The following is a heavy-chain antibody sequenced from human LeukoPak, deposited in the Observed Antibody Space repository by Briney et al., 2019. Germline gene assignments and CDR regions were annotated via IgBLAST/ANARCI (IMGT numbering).Heavy chain of an antibody. J-gene: IGHJ4*02. D-gene: IGHD1-26*01. CDR3: AKIRWELLLAYFDY. CDR2: ISGSGGST. V-gene: IGHV3-23*01. CDR1: GSTFSSYA. Sequence: GGSLRLSCAASGSTFSSYAMSWVRQAPGKGLEWVSAISGSGGSTYYADSVKGRFTISRDNSKNTLYLQMNSLRAEDTAVYYCAKIRWELLLAYFDYWGQGTLVTVSS.